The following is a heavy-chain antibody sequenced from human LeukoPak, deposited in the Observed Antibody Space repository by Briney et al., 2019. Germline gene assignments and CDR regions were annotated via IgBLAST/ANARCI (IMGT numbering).Heavy chain of an antibody. CDR2: INPNSGGT. Sequence: GASVKVSCKASGYTFTEYYINWVRQAPGQGLEWMGWINPNSGGTSYAQKFQGRVTMTRDTSISTAYMELSGLRSDDTAVYYCARDASTVTTPYFDSWDQGTLVTVSS. J-gene: IGHJ4*02. D-gene: IGHD4-17*01. CDR3: ARDASTVTTPYFDS. CDR1: GYTFTEYY. V-gene: IGHV1-2*02.